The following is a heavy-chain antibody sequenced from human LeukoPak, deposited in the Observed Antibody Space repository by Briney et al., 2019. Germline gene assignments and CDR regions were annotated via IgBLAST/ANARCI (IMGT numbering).Heavy chain of an antibody. Sequence: PSETLSLTCNVSGGTISSGGYYWSWIPQHPGKGLEWIGYTYYSGSTYYNPSLKSRVTISVDTSKNQFSLKLSSVTAADTAVYYCAAAPSLYYYMDVWGKGTTVTVP. V-gene: IGHV4-31*03. J-gene: IGHJ6*03. CDR3: AAAPSLYYYMDV. D-gene: IGHD6-13*01. CDR2: TYYSGST. CDR1: GGTISSGGYY.